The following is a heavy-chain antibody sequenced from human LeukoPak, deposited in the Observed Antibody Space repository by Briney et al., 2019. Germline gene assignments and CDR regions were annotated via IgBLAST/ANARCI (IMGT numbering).Heavy chain of an antibody. CDR3: AKRSPLAV. CDR1: GFIVSNNY. Sequence: GGSLRLSCAASGFIVSNNYMSWVRQAPGKGLEWISVTHSGGYTSYTDSVKGRFTIFRDNSKNTLYLQMNSLRDEDTAVYYCAKRSPLAVWGQGTLVTVSS. D-gene: IGHD6-19*01. J-gene: IGHJ4*02. CDR2: THSGGYT. V-gene: IGHV3-66*04.